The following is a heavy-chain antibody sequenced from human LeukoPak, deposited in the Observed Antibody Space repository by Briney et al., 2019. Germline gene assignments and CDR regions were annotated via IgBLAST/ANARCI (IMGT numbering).Heavy chain of an antibody. Sequence: ASVKVSCKASGYTFTSYAISWVRQAPGQGREWMGWISGYNGNTKYAQKVQGRVTMTTDTSTSTAYMELRRLRSDDTAVYYCARGYSYGSDYYYGMDVWGQGTTVTVSS. V-gene: IGHV1-18*01. CDR3: ARGYSYGSDYYYGMDV. D-gene: IGHD5-18*01. CDR1: GYTFTSYA. J-gene: IGHJ6*02. CDR2: ISGYNGNT.